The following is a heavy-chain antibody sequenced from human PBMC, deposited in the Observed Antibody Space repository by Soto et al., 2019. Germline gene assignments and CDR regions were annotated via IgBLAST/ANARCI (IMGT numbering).Heavy chain of an antibody. J-gene: IGHJ4*02. CDR1: GASITSTTYF. V-gene: IGHV4-39*01. CDR3: ARNIPRTGRFDY. CDR2: IYYIGKT. Sequence: SETLSLTCSLSGASITSTTYFWAWIRHPPGKGLEWVGSIYYIGKTHYNPSLKSRATISVDRSRNQFSLQVSSVTAADTAVYYCARNIPRTGRFDYWGPGTVVTVYS.